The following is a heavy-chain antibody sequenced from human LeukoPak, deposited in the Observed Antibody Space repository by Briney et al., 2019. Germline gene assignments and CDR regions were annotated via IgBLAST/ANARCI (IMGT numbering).Heavy chain of an antibody. D-gene: IGHD3-16*01. CDR1: GGSISSYY. Sequence: PSETLSLTCTVSGGSISSYYGSWIRQPPGKGLKWIGNIYYSGYTTYSPSLRSRVTISVDTSKNQFSLKLSSVTAADTAVYYCARETSQKGAHYMDVWGKGTTITISS. CDR2: IYYSGYT. J-gene: IGHJ6*03. V-gene: IGHV4-59*01. CDR3: ARETSQKGAHYMDV.